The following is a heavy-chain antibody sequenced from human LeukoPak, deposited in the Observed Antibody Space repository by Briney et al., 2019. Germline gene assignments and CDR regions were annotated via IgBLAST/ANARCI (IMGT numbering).Heavy chain of an antibody. Sequence: PGGSLRLSCAGSGFTFSSYDMNWVRQAPGKGREWVSYITSTGSTVYYADSVRGRFIISRDNAKNSLFLQMNSLRAEDTAVYYCARYLWGPDVFDIWGQGTMVTVSS. J-gene: IGHJ3*02. CDR3: ARYLWGPDVFDI. CDR1: GFTFSSYD. V-gene: IGHV3-48*03. CDR2: ITSTGSTV. D-gene: IGHD7-27*01.